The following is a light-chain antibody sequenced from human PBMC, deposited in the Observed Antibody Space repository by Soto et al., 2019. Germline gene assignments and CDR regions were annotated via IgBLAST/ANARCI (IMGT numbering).Light chain of an antibody. J-gene: IGLJ3*02. CDR1: SGSVSTNYY. CDR3: VLYMAGGISV. Sequence: QAVVTQEPSFSVSPGGTVTLTCGLSSGSVSTNYYPSWYQQTPGQAPRTLIYSTNTRSSGVPDRFSGSILGNKAALTITGAQAEDESDYYCVLYMAGGISVFGGWTKLTVL. V-gene: IGLV8-61*01. CDR2: STN.